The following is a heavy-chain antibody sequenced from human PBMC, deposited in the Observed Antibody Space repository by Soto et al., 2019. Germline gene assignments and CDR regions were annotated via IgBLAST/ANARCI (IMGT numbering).Heavy chain of an antibody. CDR3: ARAAYGEYWFDP. CDR1: GFTFSAYW. Sequence: EVQLVESGGGVVPPGGSLRLSCAASGFTFSAYWMQWVRQAPGKGLMWVSRINGDGRTTSYADSVKGRFTISRENAKNTLYLQMNSLRAEDTAVYYCARAAYGEYWFDPWGQGTLVTVSS. V-gene: IGHV3-74*01. J-gene: IGHJ5*02. CDR2: INGDGRTT. D-gene: IGHD4-17*01.